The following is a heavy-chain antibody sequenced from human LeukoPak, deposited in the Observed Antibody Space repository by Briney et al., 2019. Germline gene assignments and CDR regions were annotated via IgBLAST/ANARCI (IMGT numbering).Heavy chain of an antibody. J-gene: IGHJ4*02. CDR3: ARYGSRERGGTHYFDY. D-gene: IGHD3-16*01. CDR1: GFTFSSYA. Sequence: PGESLRLSCAASGFTFSSYAMSWVRQVPGKGLEWVSGLTGSGRTTYYADSVKGRFTISRDNSKNTLYLQMSSLRAEDTAVYYCARYGSRERGGTHYFDYWDQGTLVTVSS. V-gene: IGHV3-23*01. CDR2: LTGSGRTT.